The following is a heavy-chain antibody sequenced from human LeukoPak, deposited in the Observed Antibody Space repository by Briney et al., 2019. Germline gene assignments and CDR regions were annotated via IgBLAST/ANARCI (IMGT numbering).Heavy chain of an antibody. D-gene: IGHD3-22*01. CDR1: EYTFTNYW. J-gene: IGHJ4*02. CDR2: IYPRDSDT. V-gene: IGHV5-51*01. Sequence: GESLKISCKGSEYTFTNYWIGWVRQTSDKGLELVAFIYPRDSDTRYNPSFQGQVTISADKSTNTAYLQWSSLQASDTAMYYCARSTSAYNSADYWGQGTLVTVSS. CDR3: ARSTSAYNSADY.